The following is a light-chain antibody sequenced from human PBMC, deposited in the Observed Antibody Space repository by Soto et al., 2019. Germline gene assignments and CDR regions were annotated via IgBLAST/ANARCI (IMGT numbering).Light chain of an antibody. CDR1: QSITRN. CDR2: GAS. CDR3: QQRSVWPIT. Sequence: EIVMTQSSATLSVSPGERASLSCRASQSITRNLAWYQQSPGQAPRLLIYGASTRATGIPARFSGSGSGTDFTLTISGLEPEDFAVYYCQQRSVWPITFGQGTRLEI. J-gene: IGKJ5*01. V-gene: IGKV3-11*01.